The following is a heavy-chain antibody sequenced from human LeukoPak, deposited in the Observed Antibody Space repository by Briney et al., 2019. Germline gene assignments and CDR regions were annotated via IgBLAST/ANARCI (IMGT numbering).Heavy chain of an antibody. CDR1: AFTFGDYA. CDR2: IRSKAYGGKT. V-gene: IGHV3-49*04. CDR3: ASGSYSGFDY. D-gene: IGHD1-26*01. Sequence: GGSLRLSCTASAFTFGDYAMSWVRQAPGKGLEWVGFIRSKAYGGKTEYVESVKGRFNISRDDSKSIAYLQMNSLKTEDTAVYYCASGSYSGFDYWGQGTLVTVSS. J-gene: IGHJ4*02.